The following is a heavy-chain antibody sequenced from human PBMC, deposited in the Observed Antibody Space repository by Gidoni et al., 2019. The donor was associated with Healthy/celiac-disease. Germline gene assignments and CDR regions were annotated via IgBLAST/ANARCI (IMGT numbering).Heavy chain of an antibody. J-gene: IGHJ1*01. D-gene: IGHD6-13*01. Sequence: DVQLVESGGGLVQPGRSLRLSCAASGFTFDDYAMHWVRQAPGKGLEWVSGISWNSGSIGYADSVKGRFTISRDNAKNSLYLQMNSLRAEDTALYYCAKDKAAAGIAWGQGTLVTVSS. CDR1: GFTFDDYA. CDR3: AKDKAAAGIA. V-gene: IGHV3-9*01. CDR2: ISWNSGSI.